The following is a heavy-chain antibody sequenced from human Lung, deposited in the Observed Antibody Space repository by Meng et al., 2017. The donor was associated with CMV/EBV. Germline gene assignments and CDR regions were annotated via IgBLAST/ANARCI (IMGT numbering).Heavy chain of an antibody. J-gene: IGHJ4*02. Sequence: AGSLRLXCVASGFRLSNYWMTWVRQAPGKALEWVANINQDGSQSYYVDSVRGRFTITRDNGGNSLYLQMNSLGGDDTAVYYCARDPNKDGGDTLDNWGQGXLVTVSS. CDR2: INQDGSQS. V-gene: IGHV3-7*01. CDR1: GFRLSNYW. D-gene: IGHD5-24*01. CDR3: ARDPNKDGGDTLDN.